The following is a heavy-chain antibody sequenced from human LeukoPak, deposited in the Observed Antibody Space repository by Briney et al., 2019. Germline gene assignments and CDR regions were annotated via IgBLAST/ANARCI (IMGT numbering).Heavy chain of an antibody. J-gene: IGHJ3*02. CDR1: GYTFTSYD. CDR3: ASRLTRGRYYDFWSGYYSRDHDAFDI. CDR2: MNPNSGNT. V-gene: IGHV1-8*01. Sequence: ASVKVSCKASGYTFTSYDINWVRQATGQGLEWMGWMNPNSGNTGYAQKFQGRVTMTRNTSISTAYMELSSLRSEDTAVYYCASRLTRGRYYDFWSGYYSRDHDAFDIWAKGQWSPSLQ. D-gene: IGHD3-3*01.